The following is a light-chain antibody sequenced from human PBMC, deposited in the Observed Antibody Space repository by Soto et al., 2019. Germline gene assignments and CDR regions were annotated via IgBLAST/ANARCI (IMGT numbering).Light chain of an antibody. CDR3: QQLFMYPPT. CDR1: QSINSD. J-gene: IGKJ3*01. Sequence: EIVMTQSPATLSVSPGETTRLSCRASQSINSDVAWYQQKVGQTPRLLIHGASTRATGIAARFSGSGSGTDFTLTVSSLQPEDLATYYCQQLFMYPPTFGPGTKVDIK. V-gene: IGKV3D-15*01. CDR2: GAS.